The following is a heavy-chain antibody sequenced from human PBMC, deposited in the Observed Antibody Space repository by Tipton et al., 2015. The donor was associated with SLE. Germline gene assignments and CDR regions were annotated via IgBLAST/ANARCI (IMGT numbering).Heavy chain of an antibody. D-gene: IGHD2-2*01. V-gene: IGHV4-34*01. Sequence: TLSLTCAVYGGSFSGYYWSWIRQPPGKGLEWIGEINHSGSTNYNPSLKSRVTISVDTSKNQFSLKLSSVTAADTAVYYCAIRRGLYCSSTSCPVGFHPWGQGTLVTVSS. J-gene: IGHJ5*02. CDR2: INHSGST. CDR1: GGSFSGYY. CDR3: AIRRGLYCSSTSCPVGFHP.